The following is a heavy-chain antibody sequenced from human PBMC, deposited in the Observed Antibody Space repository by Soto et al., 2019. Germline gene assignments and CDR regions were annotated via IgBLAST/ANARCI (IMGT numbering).Heavy chain of an antibody. CDR1: GFTVSSNY. CDR3: AGQMNKYYFDY. J-gene: IGHJ4*02. Sequence: GGSLRLSCAASGFTVSSNYMSWVRQAPGKGLEWVSVIYSGGNTYYADSVKGRFTISRDNSKNTLYLQMNSLRAEDTAVYYCAGQMNKYYFDYWGQGTLVTVSS. V-gene: IGHV3-66*04. CDR2: IYSGGNT.